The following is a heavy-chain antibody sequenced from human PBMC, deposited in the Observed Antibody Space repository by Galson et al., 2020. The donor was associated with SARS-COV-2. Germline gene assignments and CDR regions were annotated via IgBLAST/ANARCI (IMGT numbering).Heavy chain of an antibody. CDR1: GFTVSSNY. CDR2: IYSGGST. J-gene: IGHJ4*02. Sequence: GESLKISCAASGFTVSSNYMSWVRQAPGKGLEWVSVIYSGGSTYYADSVKGRFTISRDNSTNTLYLQMNSLRAEDTAVYYCARGQWLAPFDYWGQGTLVTVSS. CDR3: ARGQWLAPFDY. D-gene: IGHD6-19*01. V-gene: IGHV3-53*01.